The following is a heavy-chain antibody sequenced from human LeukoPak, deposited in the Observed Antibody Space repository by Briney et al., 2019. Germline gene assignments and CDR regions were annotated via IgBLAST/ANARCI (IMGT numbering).Heavy chain of an antibody. CDR3: ARRYFDWSMKDYFDY. J-gene: IGHJ4*02. Sequence: GESLKISGKGSGYIFTSCSIGWVRQMPGKGLEWMGIIYPGDSDTRYSPSFQGQVTISADKSISTAYLQWSSLKASDTAMYYCARRYFDWSMKDYFDYWGQGTLVTVSS. D-gene: IGHD3-9*01. CDR1: GYIFTSCS. CDR2: IYPGDSDT. V-gene: IGHV5-51*01.